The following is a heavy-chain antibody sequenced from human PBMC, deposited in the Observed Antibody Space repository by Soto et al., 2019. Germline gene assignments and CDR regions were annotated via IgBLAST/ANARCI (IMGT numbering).Heavy chain of an antibody. CDR1: GGTFSSYA. V-gene: IGHV1-69*12. J-gene: IGHJ4*02. D-gene: IGHD3-22*01. Sequence: QVQLVQSGAEVKKPGSSVKVSCKASGGTFSSYAISWVRQAPGQGLEWMGGIIPIFGTANYAQKFQGRVTIAAEESTRLASMGVGSLRSEDTAVYYCAGALTRGTRGPGRAFSSGYYYNFDYWGQGTLVTVSS. CDR2: IIPIFGTA. CDR3: AGALTRGTRGPGRAFSSGYYYNFDY.